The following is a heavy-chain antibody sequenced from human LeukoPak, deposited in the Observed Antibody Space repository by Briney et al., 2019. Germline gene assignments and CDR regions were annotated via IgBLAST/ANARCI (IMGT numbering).Heavy chain of an antibody. D-gene: IGHD3-10*01. V-gene: IGHV4-34*01. CDR3: ARGRITMVRGVIAANWFDP. J-gene: IGHJ5*02. CDR2: INHSGST. Sequence: SETLSLTCAVYGGSFSGYYWSWIRQPPGKGLEWIGEINHSGSTNYNPSLKSRVTISVDTSKNQFSLKLSSVTAADTAVYYCARGRITMVRGVIAANWFDPWGQGTPVTVSS. CDR1: GGSFSGYY.